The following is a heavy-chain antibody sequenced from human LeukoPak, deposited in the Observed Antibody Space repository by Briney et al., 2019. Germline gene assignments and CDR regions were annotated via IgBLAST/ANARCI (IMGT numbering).Heavy chain of an antibody. J-gene: IGHJ5*02. V-gene: IGHV4-34*01. D-gene: IGHD3-3*01. CDR1: GGSFSGYY. CDR2: INHSGST. CDR3: ARLQITIFGVVIMGFDP. Sequence: SETLSLTCAVYGGSFSGYYWSWIRQLPGKGLEWIGEINHSGSTNYNPSLKSRVTISVDTSKNQFSLKLSSVTAADTAVYYCARLQITIFGVVIMGFDPWGQGTLVTVSS.